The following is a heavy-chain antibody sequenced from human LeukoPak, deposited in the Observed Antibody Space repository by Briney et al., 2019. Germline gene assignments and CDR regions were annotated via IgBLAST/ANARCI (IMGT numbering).Heavy chain of an antibody. J-gene: IGHJ4*02. CDR2: VSYDGSNK. Sequence: GGSLRLSCAASGFTFSSYAMHWVRQAPGKGLEWVAVVSYDGSNKYYADSVKGRFTISRDNSMNTLYLQMNSLRAEDTAVYYCARDPLGDSTYYFDYWGQGTLVTVSS. CDR1: GFTFSSYA. V-gene: IGHV3-30*04. D-gene: IGHD2-21*01. CDR3: ARDPLGDSTYYFDY.